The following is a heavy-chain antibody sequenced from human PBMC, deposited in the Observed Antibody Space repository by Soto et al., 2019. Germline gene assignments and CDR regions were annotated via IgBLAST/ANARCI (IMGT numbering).Heavy chain of an antibody. J-gene: IGHJ4*02. Sequence: GGSLRLSCAASGLTLSNAWMSWVRQAPGKGLEWVGRIKSKTDGGTTDYAAPVKGRFTISRDDSKNTLYLQMNSLKTEHTAVYYCTTDRRYGDFDYWGPGTLVTVSS. CDR3: TTDRRYGDFDY. CDR2: IKSKTDGGTT. CDR1: GLTLSNAW. D-gene: IGHD4-17*01. V-gene: IGHV3-15*01.